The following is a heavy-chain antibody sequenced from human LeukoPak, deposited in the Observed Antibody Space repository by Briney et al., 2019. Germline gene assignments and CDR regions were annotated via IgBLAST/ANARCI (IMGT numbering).Heavy chain of an antibody. D-gene: IGHD6-19*01. CDR2: IWYDGSNK. CDR1: GFTFSTYG. CDR3: AREKQKYSSGWYCLDY. J-gene: IGHJ4*02. V-gene: IGHV3-33*01. Sequence: GSLRLSRSASGFTFSTYGLHWVRQAPGKGLEWGALIWYDGSNKYYADSVKGRFTISRDNSKNTLYLQMNSLRAENTAVYYWAREKQKYSSGWYCLDYWGQGTLVTVSS.